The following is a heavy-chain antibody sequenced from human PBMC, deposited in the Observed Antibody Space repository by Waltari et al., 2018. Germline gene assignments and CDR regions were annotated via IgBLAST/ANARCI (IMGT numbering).Heavy chain of an antibody. Sequence: QGQLQESGPGLLKPQETPSLTCSVPGGSITSSHYYLGWIRQPPGKGLEWIGSVFYNGDTYYNPSLKSRVTVSVDTSKNQASLKLSSVTAADTAVYYCTRASIFGVALDAFDLWGQGTMVSVSS. CDR2: VFYNGDT. D-gene: IGHD3-3*01. CDR1: GGSITSSHYY. CDR3: TRASIFGVALDAFDL. V-gene: IGHV4-39*01. J-gene: IGHJ3*01.